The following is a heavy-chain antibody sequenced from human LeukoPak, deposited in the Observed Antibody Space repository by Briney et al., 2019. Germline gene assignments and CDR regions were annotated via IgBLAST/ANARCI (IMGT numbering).Heavy chain of an antibody. CDR1: GFTFSSYG. J-gene: IGHJ4*02. CDR2: IYSGGST. D-gene: IGHD6-19*01. CDR3: ARDGVGSGWYDY. V-gene: IGHV3-53*01. Sequence: PGGSLRLSCAASGFTFSSYGMHWVRQAPGKGLEWVSVIYSGGSTYYADSVKGRFTISRDNSKNTLYLQMNSLRAEDTAVYYCARDGVGSGWYDYWGQGTLVTVSS.